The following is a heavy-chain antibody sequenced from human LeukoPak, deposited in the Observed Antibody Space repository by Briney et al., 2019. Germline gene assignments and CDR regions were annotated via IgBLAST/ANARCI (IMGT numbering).Heavy chain of an antibody. CDR3: AKLPIY. J-gene: IGHJ4*02. CDR2: IYIDGST. V-gene: IGHV3-66*02. D-gene: IGHD4-23*01. CDR1: GFSVGSHY. Sequence: PGGSLRLSCAASGFSVGSHYMTWVRQAPGQGLEWVPVIYIDGSTYYADSVEGRFTISRDNTKNTLYLQMNSLRPEDTAVYYCAKLPIYWGQGALVTVSS.